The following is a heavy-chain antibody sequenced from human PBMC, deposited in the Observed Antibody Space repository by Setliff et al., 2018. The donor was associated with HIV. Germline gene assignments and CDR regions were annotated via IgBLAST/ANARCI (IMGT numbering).Heavy chain of an antibody. V-gene: IGHV1-69*13. CDR2: IIPIYGTA. D-gene: IGHD5-12*01. CDR3: ARDGGYSGHQWFGDAFDI. Sequence: GASVKVSCKASGDIFSRYGISWVRQAPGQGLEWMGGIIPIYGTANSAQKFQGRVTITADESTSTAYMELSTLRSEDTAVYFCARDGGYSGHQWFGDAFDIWGQVTMVTVSS. J-gene: IGHJ3*02. CDR1: GDIFSRYG.